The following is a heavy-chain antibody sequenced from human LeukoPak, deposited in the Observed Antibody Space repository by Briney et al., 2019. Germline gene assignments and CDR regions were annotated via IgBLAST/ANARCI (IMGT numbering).Heavy chain of an antibody. CDR2: IYYSGST. Sequence: SETLSLTCTVSGGSINTSSYYWSWIRQPPGKGLEWIGYIYYSGSTNYNPSLKSRVTISVDTSKNQFSLKLSSVTAADTAVYYCARAPSSIAVAGALSFDYWGQGTLVTVSS. CDR1: GGSINTSSYY. D-gene: IGHD6-19*01. J-gene: IGHJ4*02. CDR3: ARAPSSIAVAGALSFDY. V-gene: IGHV4-61*05.